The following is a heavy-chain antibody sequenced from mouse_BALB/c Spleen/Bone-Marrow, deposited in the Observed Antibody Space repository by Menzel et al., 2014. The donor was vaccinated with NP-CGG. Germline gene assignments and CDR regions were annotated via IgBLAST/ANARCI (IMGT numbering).Heavy chain of an antibody. CDR1: GYTFTSHY. D-gene: IGHD1-2*01. V-gene: IGHV1S81*02. CDR3: TRLSLPRGYFDY. CDR2: INPNNGGT. Sequence: QVQLQQSGAELVKPGTSVKLSCKASGYTFTSHYIYWVKQRPGQGLKWIGEINPNNGGTNFNEKFKSKATLTVDKSSSTAYMQLSSLTSEDSAVYYCTRLSLPRGYFDYWGQGTTLTVSS. J-gene: IGHJ2*01.